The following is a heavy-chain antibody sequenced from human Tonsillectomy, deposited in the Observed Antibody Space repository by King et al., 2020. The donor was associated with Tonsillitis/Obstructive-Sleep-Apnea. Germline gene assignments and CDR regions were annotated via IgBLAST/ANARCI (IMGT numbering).Heavy chain of an antibody. D-gene: IGHD5-12*01. CDR3: ARDAGRGYSGYDYMDV. CDR2: IKSDSGGT. CDR1: GYTFTDYS. J-gene: IGHJ6*03. V-gene: IGHV1-2*06. Sequence: QLVQSGAEVKKPGASVKVSCKASGYTFTDYSMHWVRQAPGQGPEWMGRIKSDSGGTSYAQKFQGRVTMTRDTSISTAYMELSSLRSDDTAVCYCARDAGRGYSGYDYMDVWGTGTPVTVSS.